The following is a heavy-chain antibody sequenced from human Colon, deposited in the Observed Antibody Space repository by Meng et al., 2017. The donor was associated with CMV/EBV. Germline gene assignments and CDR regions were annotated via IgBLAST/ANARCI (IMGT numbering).Heavy chain of an antibody. CDR3: AKIPWGYCRSPLVGLDP. Sequence: LLREWCLPGVWKPSGTLLRCSSFSGVSSSGSNCWTWIRQPPGKGLEWIGDIYYSGTTNYNPSLKSRVTISVDKSKNQVSLNLSSVTAADTAVYYCAKIPWGYCRSPLVGLDPWGQGTLVTVSS. CDR2: IYYSGTT. V-gene: IGHV4-4*02. CDR1: GVSSSGSNC. D-gene: IGHD1-26*01. J-gene: IGHJ5*02.